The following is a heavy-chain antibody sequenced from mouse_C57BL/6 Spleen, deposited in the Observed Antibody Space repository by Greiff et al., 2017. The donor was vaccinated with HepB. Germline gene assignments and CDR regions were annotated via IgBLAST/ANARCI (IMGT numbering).Heavy chain of an antibody. CDR1: GYAFSSSW. CDR2: IYPGDGDT. D-gene: IGHD1-1*01. Sequence: QVQLQQSGPELVKPGASVKISCKASGYAFSSSWMNWVKQRPGKGLEWIGRIYPGDGDTNYNGKFKGKATLTADKSSSTAYMQLSSLTSEDSAVSFCARMDYYGSMNFDVWGTGTTVTVSS. V-gene: IGHV1-82*01. J-gene: IGHJ1*03. CDR3: ARMDYYGSMNFDV.